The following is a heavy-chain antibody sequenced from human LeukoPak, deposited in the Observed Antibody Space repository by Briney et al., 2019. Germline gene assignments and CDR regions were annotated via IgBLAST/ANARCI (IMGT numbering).Heavy chain of an antibody. Sequence: GGSLGLSCAASGFTVSSNYMSWVRQAPGKGLEWVSVIYSGGSTYYADSVKGRFTISRDNSKNTLYLQMNSLRAEDTAVYYCARLPGYSSFYYGMDVWGQGTTVTVSS. D-gene: IGHD6-19*01. CDR2: IYSGGST. CDR1: GFTVSSNY. J-gene: IGHJ6*02. V-gene: IGHV3-53*01. CDR3: ARLPGYSSFYYGMDV.